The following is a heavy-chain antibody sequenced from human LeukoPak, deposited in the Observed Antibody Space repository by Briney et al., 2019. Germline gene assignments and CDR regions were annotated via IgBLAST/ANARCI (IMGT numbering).Heavy chain of an antibody. CDR2: ISGSGGST. Sequence: PGRSLRLSCTASGFTFGDYAMSWVRQAPGKGLEWVSAISGSGGSTYYADSVKGRFTISRDNSKNTLYLQMNSLRAEDTAVYYCAKRTTEYYYDSSSVLFDLWGRGTLVTVSS. CDR3: AKRTTEYYYDSSSVLFDL. D-gene: IGHD3-22*01. CDR1: GFTFGDYA. J-gene: IGHJ2*01. V-gene: IGHV3-23*01.